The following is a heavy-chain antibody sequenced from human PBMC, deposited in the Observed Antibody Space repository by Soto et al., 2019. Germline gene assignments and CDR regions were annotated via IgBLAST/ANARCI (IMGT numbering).Heavy chain of an antibody. V-gene: IGHV3-74*01. CDR1: GFTPSAYW. CDR2: ISDDGSTA. D-gene: IGHD1-1*01. CDR3: ARGPRVRSTGTGDH. Sequence: PGGSLRLSCAASGFTPSAYWVHWVRQVPGKGLTWVSRISDDGSTATYADSVKGRFVISRDNAKNSLYLEMNTLRADDSGLYYCARGPRVRSTGTGDHWGPGTLVTVSS. J-gene: IGHJ4*02.